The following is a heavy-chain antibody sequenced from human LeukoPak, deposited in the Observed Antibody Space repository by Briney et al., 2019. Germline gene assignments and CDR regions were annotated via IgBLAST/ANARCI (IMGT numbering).Heavy chain of an antibody. CDR3: IAHFPYFYGFDV. CDR2: IKSEGEGATT. CDR1: GFTIGTAW. D-gene: IGHD3-3*02. Sequence: GGSLRLSCVSSGFTIGTAWMSWVRQAPGKGLEWLGHIKSEGEGATTDYAAPAKGRFAISRDDSKNMIYLQMSSLKIDDTAIYYCIAHFPYFYGFDVWGKGTTATVSS. J-gene: IGHJ6*04. V-gene: IGHV3-15*01.